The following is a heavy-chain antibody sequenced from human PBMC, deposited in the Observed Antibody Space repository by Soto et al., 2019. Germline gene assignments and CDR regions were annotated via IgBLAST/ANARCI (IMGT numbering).Heavy chain of an antibody. CDR2: IYNSGST. J-gene: IGHJ4*02. Sequence: PSETLSLTCTVSAGSISTSGYYWGWIRQPPGKGLEWIGSIYNSGSTYYNPSLKSRVTISVDTSKNQFSLKLSSVTAADTAVYYCARHTYYYDSSGYYFDYWGQGTLVTVSS. CDR1: AGSISTSGYY. CDR3: ARHTYYYDSSGYYFDY. D-gene: IGHD3-22*01. V-gene: IGHV4-39*01.